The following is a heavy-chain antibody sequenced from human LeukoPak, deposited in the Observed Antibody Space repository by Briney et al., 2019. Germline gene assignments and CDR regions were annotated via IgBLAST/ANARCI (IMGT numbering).Heavy chain of an antibody. CDR3: ARTIIRVRGVVREIDY. D-gene: IGHD3-10*01. V-gene: IGHV2-5*01. Sequence: SGPTLVNPTQTLTLTCTLSGISLSTTGVGVGWIRQPPGKALEWLALIDWTDDKRYRPSLESRLTITQDTSRNQVVLTMTNMDPVDTATYYCARTIIRVRGVVREIDYWGQGTLVTASS. J-gene: IGHJ4*02. CDR2: IDWTDDK. CDR1: GISLSTTGVG.